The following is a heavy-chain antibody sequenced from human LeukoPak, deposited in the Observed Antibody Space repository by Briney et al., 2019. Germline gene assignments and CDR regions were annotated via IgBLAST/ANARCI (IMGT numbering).Heavy chain of an antibody. CDR2: ISGSGGST. D-gene: IGHD2-15*01. V-gene: IGHV3-23*01. J-gene: IGHJ5*02. CDR3: AKGGYCSGGSCHTPADWFDP. Sequence: GGPLRLSCAASGFTFSSYAMSWVRQAPGKGLEWVSAISGSGGSTYYADSVKGRFTISRDNSKNTLYLQMNSLRAEDTAVYYCAKGGYCSGGSCHTPADWFDPWGQGTLVTVSS. CDR1: GFTFSSYA.